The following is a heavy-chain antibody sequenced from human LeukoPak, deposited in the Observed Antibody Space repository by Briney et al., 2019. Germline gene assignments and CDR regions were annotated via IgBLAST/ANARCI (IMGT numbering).Heavy chain of an antibody. CDR1: GYTFTNYG. CDR2: ISAYNGNK. J-gene: IGHJ3*02. D-gene: IGHD6-6*01. V-gene: IGHV1-18*01. CDR3: ARDRWSSSSSEGTLDI. Sequence: ASANVSCKASGYTFTNYGISWVRQAPGQGLDWMGWISAYNGNKVYAQELQGRVTMTTDTSRSTAYMELRSLRSDDTAVYYCARDRWSSSSSEGTLDIWGQGTMVTVSS.